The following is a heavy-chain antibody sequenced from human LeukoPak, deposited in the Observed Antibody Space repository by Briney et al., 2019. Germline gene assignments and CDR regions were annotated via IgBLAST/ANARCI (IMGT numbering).Heavy chain of an antibody. CDR2: LSGRGGTI. D-gene: IGHD1-14*01. CDR3: ARDLGPYNTSPNSGAFDI. Sequence: PGGSLRLSCAASGFTFSDYYMAWIRQAPGKGLECISYLSGRGGTIYYADSVKGRFTVSWDNAKNSSYLQMNSLRAEDTAVFYCARDLGPYNTSPNSGAFDIWGQGTMVTVSS. J-gene: IGHJ3*02. CDR1: GFTFSDYY. V-gene: IGHV3-11*04.